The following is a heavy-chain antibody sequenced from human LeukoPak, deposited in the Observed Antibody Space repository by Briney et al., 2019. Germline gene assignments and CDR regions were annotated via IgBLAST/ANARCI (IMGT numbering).Heavy chain of an antibody. CDR2: ISWNSGST. CDR1: GFTFDVYA. CDR3: AKDMTTVTTSGSDY. D-gene: IGHD4-17*01. V-gene: IGHV3-9*01. Sequence: PGGSLRLSCVASGFTFDVYAMHWVRQVPGKGLEWVSGISWNSGSTGYADSVKGRFTISRDNAKNSLYLQMNSLRAEDTALYYCAKDMTTVTTSGSDYWGQGTLVTVSS. J-gene: IGHJ4*02.